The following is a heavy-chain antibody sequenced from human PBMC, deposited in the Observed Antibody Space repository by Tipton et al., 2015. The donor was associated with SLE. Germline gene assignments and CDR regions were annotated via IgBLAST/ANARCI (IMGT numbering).Heavy chain of an antibody. V-gene: IGHV3-23*01. CDR2: ISDSGGST. CDR3: ARSPVDYWNGYSA. CDR1: GFIFSSYS. Sequence: GSLRLSCIASGFIFSSYSMSWVRQAPGKGLEWVSSISDSGGSTYSAGFVEGRFTISRDKSKNTMYLQMDSLRVEDTAVYYCARSPVDYWNGYSAWGQGTLVAVSS. D-gene: IGHD3-3*01. J-gene: IGHJ4*02.